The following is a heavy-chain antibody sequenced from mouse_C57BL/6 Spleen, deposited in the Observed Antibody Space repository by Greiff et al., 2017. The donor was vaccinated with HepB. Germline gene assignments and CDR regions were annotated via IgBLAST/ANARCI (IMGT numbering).Heavy chain of an antibody. CDR2: ISSGGSYT. Sequence: EVQGVESGGDLVKPGGSLKLSCAASGFTFSSYGMSWVRRTPDKRLEWVATISSGGSYTYYPDSVKGRFTISRDNAKNTLYLQMSSLKSEDTAMYYCARHENYDYEAWCAYWGQGTLVTVSA. J-gene: IGHJ3*01. V-gene: IGHV5-6*01. D-gene: IGHD2-4*01. CDR3: ARHENYDYEAWCAY. CDR1: GFTFSSYG.